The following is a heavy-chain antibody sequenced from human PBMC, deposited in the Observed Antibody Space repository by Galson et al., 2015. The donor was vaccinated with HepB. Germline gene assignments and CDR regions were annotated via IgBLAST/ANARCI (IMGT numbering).Heavy chain of an antibody. V-gene: IGHV3-30*04. Sequence: SLRLSCAASGFTFSSYAMHWVRQAPGKGLEWVAVISYDGSNKYYADSVKGRFTISRDNSKNTLYLQMNSLRAEDTAVYYCARGYSSSTSCYSGYWGQGTLVTVSS. CDR3: ARGYSSSTSCYSGY. CDR1: GFTFSSYA. J-gene: IGHJ4*02. D-gene: IGHD2-2*01. CDR2: ISYDGSNK.